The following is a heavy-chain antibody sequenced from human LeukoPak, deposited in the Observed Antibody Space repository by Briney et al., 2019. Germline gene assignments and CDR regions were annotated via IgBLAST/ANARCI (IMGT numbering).Heavy chain of an antibody. CDR3: ARPNYGDNYFDY. J-gene: IGHJ4*02. V-gene: IGHV4-39*01. CDR2: IYYSGST. Sequence: SETLSLTCTVSGGSISSYYWGWIRQPPGKGLEWIGSIYYSGSTYYNPSLKSRVTISVDTSKNQFSLKLSSVTAADTAVYYCARPNYGDNYFDYWGQGTLVTVSS. D-gene: IGHD4-17*01. CDR1: GGSISSYY.